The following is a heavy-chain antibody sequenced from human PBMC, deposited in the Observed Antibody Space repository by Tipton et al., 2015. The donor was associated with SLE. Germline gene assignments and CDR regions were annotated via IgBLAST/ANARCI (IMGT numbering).Heavy chain of an antibody. CDR3: ARVWGATAFDI. J-gene: IGHJ3*02. Sequence: SLRLSCAASGFTFSTYSMNWVRLAPGKGLEWVSSISVSSSYIYYADSVKGRFTISRDNAKNSLYLQMNSLRAEDTAVYYCARVWGATAFDIWGQGTMVTVSS. CDR2: ISVSSSYI. D-gene: IGHD1-26*01. V-gene: IGHV3-21*01. CDR1: GFTFSTYS.